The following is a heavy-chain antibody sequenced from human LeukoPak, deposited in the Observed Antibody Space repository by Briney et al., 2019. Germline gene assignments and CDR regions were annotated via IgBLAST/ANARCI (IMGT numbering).Heavy chain of an antibody. Sequence: GGSLRLACAASGFTFGNAWMNWVRQAPGKGLEWVGRIKTKQDGGTTDYATPVKGRFTISRDDSRNTLYLQMNSLRTDDTAIYYCTAIREYCDSAGCYSPYFYYYMDVWGKGATVAVSS. CDR3: TAIREYCDSAGCYSPYFYYYMDV. V-gene: IGHV3-15*01. CDR2: IKTKQDGGTT. J-gene: IGHJ6*03. CDR1: GFTFGNAW. D-gene: IGHD2-15*01.